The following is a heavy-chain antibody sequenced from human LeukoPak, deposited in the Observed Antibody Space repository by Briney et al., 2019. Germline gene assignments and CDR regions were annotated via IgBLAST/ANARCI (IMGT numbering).Heavy chain of an antibody. CDR1: GYTFTGYY. CDR3: ARECYGSGSYYNCYFDY. D-gene: IGHD3-10*01. Sequence: ASVKVSCKASGYTFTGYYMHWVRQAPGQGLEWMGWINPNSGGTTYAQKFQGRVTMTRDTSISTAYMELSRLRSDDTAVYYCARECYGSGSYYNCYFDYWGQGTLVTVSS. J-gene: IGHJ4*02. CDR2: INPNSGGT. V-gene: IGHV1-2*02.